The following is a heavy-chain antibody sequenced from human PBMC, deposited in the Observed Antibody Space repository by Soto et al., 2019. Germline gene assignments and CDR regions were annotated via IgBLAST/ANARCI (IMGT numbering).Heavy chain of an antibody. CDR3: ARHYDPPH. CDR2: XNXXXGXX. V-gene: IGHV1-2*02. D-gene: IGHD3-22*01. J-gene: IGHJ4*02. Sequence: ASVKVSCTASCFTFSDYYTHWVRQAPGQGLEXXAWXNXXXGXXXXAQKFQDRVTMTRDTSISTAYLDLSRLRSDDTAVYYCARHYDPPHWGQGTLVTVSS. CDR1: CFTFSDYY.